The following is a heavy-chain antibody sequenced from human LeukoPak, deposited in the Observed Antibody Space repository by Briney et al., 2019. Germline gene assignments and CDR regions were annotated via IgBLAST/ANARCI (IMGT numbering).Heavy chain of an antibody. J-gene: IGHJ5*02. D-gene: IGHD3-9*01. Sequence: EGSLRLSCAASGFTFSSYSMNWVRQAPGKGLSWVSRINSDASVTTYVDSVKGRFTISRDNAKNTLYLQMNSLRAEDTAVYYCVSILAASWGQGTLVTVSS. CDR3: VSILAAS. CDR2: INSDASVT. CDR1: GFTFSSYS. V-gene: IGHV3-74*01.